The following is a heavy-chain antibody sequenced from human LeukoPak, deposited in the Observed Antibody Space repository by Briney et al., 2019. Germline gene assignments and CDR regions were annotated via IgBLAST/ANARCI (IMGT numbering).Heavy chain of an antibody. CDR1: GFTFSSYS. CDR3: ARTFRYSHGSSVQGYDI. CDR2: ISSSSSVI. Sequence: PGGSLRLSCAASGFTFSSYSMNWVRQTPGTGLEWVSYISSSSSVIYYADSVTGRFTISRANAKISLYLQMNNLRHEDTAVYYCARTFRYSHGSSVQGYDIWGQGTMVTVSS. V-gene: IGHV3-48*02. J-gene: IGHJ3*02. D-gene: IGHD5-18*01.